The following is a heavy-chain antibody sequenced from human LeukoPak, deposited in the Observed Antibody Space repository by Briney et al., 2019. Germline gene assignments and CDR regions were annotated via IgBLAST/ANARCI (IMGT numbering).Heavy chain of an antibody. J-gene: IGHJ4*02. CDR1: GFIFNKHA. D-gene: IGHD4/OR15-4a*01. Sequence: PRGSLRLSCVASGFIFNKHAMSWVRQAPGKGLEWVSGLSGSGSSTDYADSVKGRFTVSRDNSKNTLFLQMNSLRAEDTAIYYCAKERDYGPADYWGQGTLVTVSS. CDR3: AKERDYGPADY. CDR2: LSGSGSST. V-gene: IGHV3-23*01.